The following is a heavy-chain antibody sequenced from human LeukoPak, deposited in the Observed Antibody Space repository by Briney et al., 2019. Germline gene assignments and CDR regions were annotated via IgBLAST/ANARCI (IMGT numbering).Heavy chain of an antibody. D-gene: IGHD3-3*01. CDR1: GFTFSSYW. V-gene: IGHV3-7*01. Sequence: PGGSLRLSCAASGFTFSSYWMSWVRQAPGKGLEWVANIKQDGSEKYYVDSVKGRFTISRYNAKNSLYLQMNSLRAEDTAVYYCARVTIFGVVGNYYYYYMDVWGKGTTVTVSS. J-gene: IGHJ6*03. CDR2: IKQDGSEK. CDR3: ARVTIFGVVGNYYYYYMDV.